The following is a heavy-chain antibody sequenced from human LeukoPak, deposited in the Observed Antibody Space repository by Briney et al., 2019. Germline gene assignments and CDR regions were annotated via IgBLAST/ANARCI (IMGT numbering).Heavy chain of an antibody. V-gene: IGHV3-15*07. Sequence: GGSLRLSCAASGFPFTVYPTHWVRQAPGKGLEWVGRIKSKTDGGTTDYAAPVKGRFTISRDDSKNTLYLQMNSLKTEDTAVYYCTTRAVAGQKYFDYWGQGTLVTVSS. CDR3: TTRAVAGQKYFDY. CDR2: IKSKTDGGTT. J-gene: IGHJ4*02. CDR1: GFPFTVYP. D-gene: IGHD6-19*01.